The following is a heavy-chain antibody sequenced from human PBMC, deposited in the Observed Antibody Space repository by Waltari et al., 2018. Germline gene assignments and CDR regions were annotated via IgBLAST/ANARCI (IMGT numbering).Heavy chain of an antibody. CDR1: GGSLSSNNYY. CDR2: IYYSGTT. D-gene: IGHD1-26*01. CDR3: ARVRYSGNYYYFDS. V-gene: IGHV4-39*01. J-gene: IGHJ4*02. Sequence: QLQLQESGPGLVKPSETLSLVCTVSGGSLSSNNYYWAGNRQPPGKGLGLVWIGSIYYSGTTYYNPSLKSRVTMSVDTSKNQFSLKLTTVTAADTAVYYCARVRYSGNYYYFDSWGRGTLVTVSS.